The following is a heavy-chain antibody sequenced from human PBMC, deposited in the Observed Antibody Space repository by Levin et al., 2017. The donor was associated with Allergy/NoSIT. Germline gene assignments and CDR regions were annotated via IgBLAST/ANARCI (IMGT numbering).Heavy chain of an antibody. Sequence: GGSLRLSCAASGFTFSNYWMTWVRQAPGKGLEWVANIKQDGSDKYYVDSVKGRFTISRDNAKNSLYLQINSLRAEDTALYYCARTISWGWFDPWGQGTLVTVSS. V-gene: IGHV3-7*01. J-gene: IGHJ5*02. CDR2: IKQDGSDK. CDR1: GFTFSNYW. CDR3: ARTISWGWFDP. D-gene: IGHD4/OR15-4a*01.